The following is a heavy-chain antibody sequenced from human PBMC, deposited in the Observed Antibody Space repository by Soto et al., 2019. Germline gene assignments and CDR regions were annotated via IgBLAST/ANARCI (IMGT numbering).Heavy chain of an antibody. V-gene: IGHV1-18*04. CDR2: ISLYNGNT. CDR1: DFSFTSHG. J-gene: IGHJ4*02. Sequence: QAHLMQSGAEVKKPGSSVKVSCKAYDFSFTSHGISWVRQAPGQGLEWMGWISLYNGNTNYAQQFQGRVTMTTDTSTSTAYMELRSLRSDDTAMYFCAIYHLELFRFDYWGQGTLVTVSS. D-gene: IGHD2-2*01. CDR3: AIYHLELFRFDY.